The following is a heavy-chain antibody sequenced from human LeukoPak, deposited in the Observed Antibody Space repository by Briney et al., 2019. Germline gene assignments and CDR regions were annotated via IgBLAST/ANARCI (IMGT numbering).Heavy chain of an antibody. CDR1: GFTFDDYA. CDR3: AKDIGTPYYYGSGRDYYYGMDV. V-gene: IGHV3-9*01. D-gene: IGHD3-10*01. Sequence: QPGGSLRLSCAASGFTFDDYAMHWVRQAPGKGLEWVSGISWNSGSIGYADSVKGRFTISRDNAKNSLYLQMNSLRAEDTALCYCAKDIGTPYYYGSGRDYYYGMDVWGQGTTVTVSS. CDR2: ISWNSGSI. J-gene: IGHJ6*02.